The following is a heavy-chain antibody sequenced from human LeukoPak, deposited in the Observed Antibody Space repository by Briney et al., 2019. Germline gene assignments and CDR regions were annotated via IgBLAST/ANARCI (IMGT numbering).Heavy chain of an antibody. CDR2: IIPIFGTA. V-gene: IGHV1-69*13. Sequence: SVKVSCKASGGTFSSYAISWVRQAPGQGLEWMGGIIPIFGTANYAQKFQGRVTITVDESTSTAYMELSSLRSEDTAVYYCARDRSIAAAGTVRSGMDVWGQGTTVTVSS. CDR1: GGTFSSYA. CDR3: ARDRSIAAAGTVRSGMDV. D-gene: IGHD6-13*01. J-gene: IGHJ6*02.